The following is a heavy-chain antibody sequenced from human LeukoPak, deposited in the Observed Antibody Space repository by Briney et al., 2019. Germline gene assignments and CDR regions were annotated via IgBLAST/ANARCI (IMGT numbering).Heavy chain of an antibody. J-gene: IGHJ4*02. V-gene: IGHV3-21*01. CDR2: ISSSSSYI. CDR1: GFTFSSYS. Sequence: GGSLRLSCADSGFTFSSYSMNWVRQAPGKGLEWVSSISSSSSYIYYADSVKGRFTISRDNAKNSLYLQMNSLRAEDTAVYYCARVPKWLLLRYYFDYWGQGTLVTVSS. CDR3: ARVPKWLLLRYYFDY. D-gene: IGHD3-22*01.